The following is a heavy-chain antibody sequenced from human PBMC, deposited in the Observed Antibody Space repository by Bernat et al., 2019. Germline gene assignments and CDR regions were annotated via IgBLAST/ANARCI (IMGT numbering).Heavy chain of an antibody. CDR1: GFNLSIYA. Sequence: VQLVESGGGVVQPGKSLRLSCAHSGFNLSIYAMYWVRQAPGKGLEWVALISYDGNNKNYADSVKGRFTISRDNSRNTLYLQMNNLKAEDTAVYYCARERTNYNWNPDGLEDWGPGTLVTVSS. CDR2: ISYDGNNK. CDR3: ARERTNYNWNPDGLED. J-gene: IGHJ4*02. D-gene: IGHD1-20*01. V-gene: IGHV3-30*04.